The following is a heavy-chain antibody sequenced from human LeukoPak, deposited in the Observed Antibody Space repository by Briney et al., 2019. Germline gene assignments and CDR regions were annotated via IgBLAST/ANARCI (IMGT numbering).Heavy chain of an antibody. D-gene: IGHD3-9*01. CDR3: ARDGPNDILSGFVYYMDV. CDR1: GFTFSSYS. Sequence: GGSLRLSCAASGFTFSSYSMNWVRQAPGRGLEWVSSISSSSSYIYYADSVKGRFTISRDNAKNSLYLQMNSLRAEDTAVYYCARDGPNDILSGFVYYMDVWGKGTTVTVSS. V-gene: IGHV3-21*01. CDR2: ISSSSSYI. J-gene: IGHJ6*03.